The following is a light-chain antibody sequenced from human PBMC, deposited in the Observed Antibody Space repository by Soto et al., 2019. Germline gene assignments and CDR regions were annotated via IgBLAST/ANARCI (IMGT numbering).Light chain of an antibody. Sequence: ETVMTQSPATLSVSPGERATLSCRASQSVSSNLAWYQQKPGQAPRLLISGASTRATGLPARFSGSGSGTEFTLTISSLQSEDFAVYYCQHYGSSPPYTFGQGTKLEIK. V-gene: IGKV3-15*01. CDR2: GAS. CDR3: QHYGSSPPYT. CDR1: QSVSSN. J-gene: IGKJ2*01.